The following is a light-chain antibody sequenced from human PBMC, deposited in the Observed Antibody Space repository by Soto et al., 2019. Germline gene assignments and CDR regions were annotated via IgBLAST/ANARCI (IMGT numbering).Light chain of an antibody. Sequence: QSALTQPASVSGSPGQSITVSCTGTKNNLGSYDLVSWYQQHPDKAPKLILYEVSNRPSGVSNRFSGSKSGNTASLTISGLQTEDGADYYCSSYTDNSTLVFGTGTKLTVL. CDR1: KNNLGSYDL. CDR2: EVS. CDR3: SSYTDNSTLV. J-gene: IGLJ1*01. V-gene: IGLV2-14*02.